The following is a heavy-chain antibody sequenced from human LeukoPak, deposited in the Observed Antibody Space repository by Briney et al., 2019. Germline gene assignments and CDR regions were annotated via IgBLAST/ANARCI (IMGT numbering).Heavy chain of an antibody. J-gene: IGHJ4*02. Sequence: GGSLRLSCAASHFTFTNRWMNWVRQAPGKGLEWVGRIASNTDGGTTDYAAPVKGRFTISRDDSKNALYLQMNSLKTEDTALYYCTTRTTTAIYWGQGTLVTVSS. V-gene: IGHV3-15*07. CDR2: IASNTDGGTT. CDR1: HFTFTNRW. D-gene: IGHD1-7*01. CDR3: TTRTTTAIY.